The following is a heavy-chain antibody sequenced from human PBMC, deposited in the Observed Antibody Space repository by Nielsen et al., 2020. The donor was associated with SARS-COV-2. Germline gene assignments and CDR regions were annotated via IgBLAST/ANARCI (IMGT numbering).Heavy chain of an antibody. CDR2: IHYSGDT. CDR1: GGSISSGYYH. Sequence: SETLSLTCTVSGGSISSGYYHWTWIRQHPGKGLEWIGYIHYSGDTYYSPSLKSRLTISLDTSKNQFSLKMSSVTAADTAIYYCASLDPGDSSGHYYGLGYFLHWGQGTVVTVAS. CDR3: ASLDPGDSSGHYYGLGYFLH. V-gene: IGHV4-31*03. D-gene: IGHD3-22*01. J-gene: IGHJ1*01.